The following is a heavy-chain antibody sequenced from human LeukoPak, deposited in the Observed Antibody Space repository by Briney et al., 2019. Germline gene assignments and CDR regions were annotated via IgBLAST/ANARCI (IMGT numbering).Heavy chain of an antibody. CDR2: ISYDGSNN. CDR1: GFTFSSYA. CDR3: SRGRYYYDSSGYYRGYYFDY. Sequence: ARSLRLSCAASGFTFSSYAMHWVSQPPGKGLEWVAVISYDGSNNYYADSVKGRFTISRDNSKNTLYLQMNSLRAEDTAVYYWSRGRYYYDSSGYYRGYYFDYWGQGTLVTVSS. J-gene: IGHJ4*02. V-gene: IGHV3-30-3*01. D-gene: IGHD3-22*01.